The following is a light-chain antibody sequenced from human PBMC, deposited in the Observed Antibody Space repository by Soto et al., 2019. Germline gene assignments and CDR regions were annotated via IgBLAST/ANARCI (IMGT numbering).Light chain of an antibody. Sequence: QSVLTQPPSVSGAPGQRVTLSCTGSSSNIGAGYDVHWYQQLPGTAPKLLIHGNSNRPSGVPDRFSGSKSGTSASLATTGVQAEDEADYYCQSYDSSLSGYVFGTGTKLTVL. CDR1: SSNIGAGYD. V-gene: IGLV1-40*01. CDR2: GNS. J-gene: IGLJ1*01. CDR3: QSYDSSLSGYV.